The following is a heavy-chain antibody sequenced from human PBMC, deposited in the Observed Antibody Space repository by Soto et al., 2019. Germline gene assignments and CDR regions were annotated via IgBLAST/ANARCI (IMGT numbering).Heavy chain of an antibody. D-gene: IGHD2-2*01. CDR3: ARPAESSSSLGSSDSFGY. CDR1: GYTFTTYW. Sequence: PGESLKISCKGSGYTFTTYWIGWVRQMPGKGLEWMGIIYPGDSDTKYSPSFQGQVTISADKSISTAYLQWSSLKTSDTAMYYCARPAESSSSLGSSDSFGYWGQGTLVTVSS. V-gene: IGHV5-51*01. CDR2: IYPGDSDT. J-gene: IGHJ4*02.